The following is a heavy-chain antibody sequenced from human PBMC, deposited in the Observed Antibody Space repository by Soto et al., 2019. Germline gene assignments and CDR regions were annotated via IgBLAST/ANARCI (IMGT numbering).Heavy chain of an antibody. Sequence: SGPTLVNPTETLTLTCTVSGFSLSNARMGVSWIRQPPGKALEWLAHIFSNDEKSYSTSLKSRLTISKDTSKSQVVLTMTNMDPVDTATCYCARIAAGKGGFDPWGQGTLVTVSS. CDR1: GFSLSNARMG. CDR3: ARIAAGKGGFDP. J-gene: IGHJ5*02. CDR2: IFSNDEK. V-gene: IGHV2-26*01. D-gene: IGHD6-13*01.